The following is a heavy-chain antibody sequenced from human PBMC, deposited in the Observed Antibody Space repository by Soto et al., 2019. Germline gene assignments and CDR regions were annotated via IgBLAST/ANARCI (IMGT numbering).Heavy chain of an antibody. J-gene: IGHJ6*02. CDR2: IYYSGST. CDR1: GGSISSGGYY. V-gene: IGHV4-31*03. D-gene: IGHD6-13*01. Sequence: QVQLQESGPGLVKPSQTLSLTCTVSGGSISSGGYYWSWIRQHPGKGQEWIGYIYYSGSTYYNPSLKSRVTISVDTSKNQFSLKLSSVTAADTAVYYCARDSSPYYYYGMDVWGQGTTVTVSS. CDR3: ARDSSPYYYYGMDV.